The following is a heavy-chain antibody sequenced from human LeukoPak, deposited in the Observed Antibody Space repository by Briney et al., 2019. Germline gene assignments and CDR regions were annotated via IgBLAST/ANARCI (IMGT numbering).Heavy chain of an antibody. CDR1: GYSINSGYF. Sequence: PSETLSLTCTVSGYSINSGYFWGWVRPPPGKGPEWIGSIFHTGDVYYNPSLRSRVTLSIDTSRNQVSLKVTSVTAADTALYYRARVVASTSIDSWGQGILVTVSS. D-gene: IGHD2-15*01. V-gene: IGHV4-38-2*02. CDR2: IFHTGDV. CDR3: ARVVASTSIDS. J-gene: IGHJ4*02.